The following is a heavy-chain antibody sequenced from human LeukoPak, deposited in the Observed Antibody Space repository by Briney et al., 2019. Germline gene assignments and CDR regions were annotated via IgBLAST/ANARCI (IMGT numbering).Heavy chain of an antibody. D-gene: IGHD3-3*01. J-gene: IGHJ4*02. CDR3: ARVEHYDFWSGYFDY. CDR2: INHSGST. CDR1: GGSFSGYY. V-gene: IGHV4-34*01. Sequence: PSETLSLTCAVYGGSFSGYYWSWIRQPPGKGLEWIGEINHSGSTNYNPSLKSRVTISVDTSKNRFSLKLSSVTAADTAVYYCARVEHYDFWSGYFDYWGQGTLVTVSS.